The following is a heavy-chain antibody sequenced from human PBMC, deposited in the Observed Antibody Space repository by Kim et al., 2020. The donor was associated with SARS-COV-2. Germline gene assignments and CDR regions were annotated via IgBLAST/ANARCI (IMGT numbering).Heavy chain of an antibody. J-gene: IGHJ6*02. CDR1: GFTFSDYY. CDR3: ARRPWRGYSGYEYYYYYGMDG. CDR2: ISSSSSYT. Sequence: GGSLRLSCAASGFTFSDYYMSWIRQAPGKGLEWVSYISSSSSYTNYADSVKGRFTISRDNAKNSLYLQMNSLRAEDTAVYYCARRPWRGYSGYEYYYYYGMDGWGQGTTVTVSS. V-gene: IGHV3-11*03. D-gene: IGHD5-12*01.